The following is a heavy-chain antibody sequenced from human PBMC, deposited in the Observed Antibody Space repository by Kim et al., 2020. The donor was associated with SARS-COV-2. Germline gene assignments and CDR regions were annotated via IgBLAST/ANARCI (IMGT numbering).Heavy chain of an antibody. J-gene: IGHJ4*02. V-gene: IGHV4-34*01. CDR1: GGSFSGYY. CDR3: ARGKGDGPGQHNDY. D-gene: IGHD1-1*01. CDR2: INHSGST. Sequence: SETLSLTCAVYGGSFSGYYWSWIRQPPGKGLEWIGEINHSGSTNYNPSLKSRVTISVDTSKNQFSLKLSSVTAADTAVYYCARGKGDGPGQHNDYWGQGT.